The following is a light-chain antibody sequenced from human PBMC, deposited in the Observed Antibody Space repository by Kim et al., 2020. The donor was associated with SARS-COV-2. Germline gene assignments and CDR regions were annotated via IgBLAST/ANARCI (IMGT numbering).Light chain of an antibody. J-gene: IGLJ2*01. Sequence: VSPGQPSTITCSGDEVGDKDVFWYQQKPGQSPLLVIYQDTKRPSGIPGRFSASNSGNTATLTISGTQATDEADYYCQAWDSGTAVVFGGGTQLTVL. CDR2: QDT. CDR1: EVGDKD. CDR3: QAWDSGTAVV. V-gene: IGLV3-1*01.